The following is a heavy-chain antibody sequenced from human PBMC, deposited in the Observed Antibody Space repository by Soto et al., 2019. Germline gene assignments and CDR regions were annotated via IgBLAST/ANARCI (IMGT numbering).Heavy chain of an antibody. D-gene: IGHD6-13*01. Sequence: SETLSLTCTVSGGSISSGGYYWSWIRQHPGKGLEWIGYIYYSGSTYYNPSLKSRVTISVDTSKNQFSLKLSSVTAADTAVYYCARALYSSSWATFESWGQGTLVTVSS. CDR2: IYYSGST. V-gene: IGHV4-31*03. CDR3: ARALYSSSWATFES. J-gene: IGHJ5*01. CDR1: GGSISSGGYY.